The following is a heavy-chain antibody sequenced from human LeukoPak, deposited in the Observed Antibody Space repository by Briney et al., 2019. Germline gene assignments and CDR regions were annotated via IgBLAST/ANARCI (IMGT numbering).Heavy chain of an antibody. V-gene: IGHV3-9*03. D-gene: IGHD3-22*01. Sequence: TGGSLRLSCAASGFTLDEYAMHWVRQAPGKGLEWVSGISWNSGSIGYADSVKGRFTISRDNAKNSLYLQMNSLRAEDMALYYCAKGEFYYDSSGYFMGYFDYWGQGTLVTVSS. CDR3: AKGEFYYDSSGYFMGYFDY. CDR1: GFTLDEYA. CDR2: ISWNSGSI. J-gene: IGHJ4*02.